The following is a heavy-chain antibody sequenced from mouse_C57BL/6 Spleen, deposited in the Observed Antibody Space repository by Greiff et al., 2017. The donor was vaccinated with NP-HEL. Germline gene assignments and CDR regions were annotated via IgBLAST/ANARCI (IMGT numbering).Heavy chain of an antibody. Sequence: EVMLVESGGGLVQPKGSLKLSCAASGFSFNTYAMNWVRQAPGKGLEWVARIRSKSNNYATYYADSVKDRFTISRDDSESMLYLQMNNLKTEDTAMYYCVRQDGNYRAMDYWGQGTSVTVSS. D-gene: IGHD2-1*01. CDR1: GFSFNTYA. CDR3: VRQDGNYRAMDY. V-gene: IGHV10-1*01. CDR2: IRSKSNNYAT. J-gene: IGHJ4*01.